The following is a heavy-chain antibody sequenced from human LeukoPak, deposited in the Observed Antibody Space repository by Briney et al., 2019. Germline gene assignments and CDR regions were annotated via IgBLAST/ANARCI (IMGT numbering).Heavy chain of an antibody. J-gene: IGHJ4*02. D-gene: IGHD2-21*02. Sequence: GRSLRLSCAASGFTLSRNGMHWVRQAPGKGLEWVADISSDGSNKYYADSVKGRFTISRDNSKNTLYLQMNSLRAEDTAVYYCAKDGDWRLDCWGQGALVTVSS. CDR3: AKDGDWRLDC. V-gene: IGHV3-30*18. CDR2: ISSDGSNK. CDR1: GFTLSRNG.